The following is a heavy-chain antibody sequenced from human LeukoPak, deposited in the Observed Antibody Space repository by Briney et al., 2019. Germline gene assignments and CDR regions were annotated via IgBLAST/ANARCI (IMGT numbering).Heavy chain of an antibody. CDR1: GFTFSSYN. CDR3: ARSFDI. J-gene: IGHJ3*02. V-gene: IGHV3-48*01. Sequence: GGSLRLSCAASGFTFSSYNMNWVRQAPGKGLEWVSYISSSSITLYYADSVKGRFTISRDNAKNSLYLQMNSLRGEDAAVYYCARSFDIWGQGTMVTVSS. CDR2: ISSSSITL.